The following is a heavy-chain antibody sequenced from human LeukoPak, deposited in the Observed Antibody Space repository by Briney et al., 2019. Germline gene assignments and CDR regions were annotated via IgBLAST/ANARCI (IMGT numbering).Heavy chain of an antibody. V-gene: IGHV1-2*02. J-gene: IGHJ4*02. D-gene: IGHD2-15*01. CDR3: ARNALGYCSGGSCTEFDY. CDR2: INPNSGGT. CDR1: GYTFTGYY. Sequence: GASVKVSCKASGYTFTGYYMHWVRQAPGQGLEWMGWINPNSGGTNYAQKFQGRVTMTRDTSISTAYMELRSLRSDDTAVYYCARNALGYCSGGSCTEFDYWGQGTLVTVSS.